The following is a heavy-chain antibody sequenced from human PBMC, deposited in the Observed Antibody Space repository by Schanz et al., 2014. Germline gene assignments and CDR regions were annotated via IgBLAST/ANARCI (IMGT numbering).Heavy chain of an antibody. CDR3: ARDLISSGWYG. Sequence: EVQLLESGGGLVQPGGSLRLSCAASGFSFSTHWMAWVRQAPGKGLEWVSYISNSGTTIYYADSVKGRFTISRDNAKNSLYLQMNSLRVEDTAVYYCARDLISSGWYGWGQGTLVTVSS. J-gene: IGHJ4*02. CDR1: GFSFSTHW. D-gene: IGHD6-19*01. V-gene: IGHV3-48*04. CDR2: ISNSGTTI.